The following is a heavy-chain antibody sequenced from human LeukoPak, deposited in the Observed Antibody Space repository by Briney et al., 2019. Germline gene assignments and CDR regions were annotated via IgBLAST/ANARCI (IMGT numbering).Heavy chain of an antibody. D-gene: IGHD5-18*01. J-gene: IGHJ5*02. CDR3: EKDRSEVDTPLVLVFDH. CDR1: GFTFSSYG. CDR2: ISDDGSNE. Sequence: GGSLRLSCAASGFTFSSYGMHWVRRAPGKGLEWVAVISDDGSNEYYADSVQGRFTISRDNSKDILYLQMNSLRAEDTAVYHCEKDRSEVDTPLVLVFDHWGQGTLVTVSS. V-gene: IGHV3-30*18.